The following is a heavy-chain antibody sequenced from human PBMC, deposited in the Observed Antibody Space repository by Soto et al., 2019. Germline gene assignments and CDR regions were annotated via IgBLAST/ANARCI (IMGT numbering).Heavy chain of an antibody. D-gene: IGHD3-16*02. Sequence: LRLCCAASRVTFSLYVMHWFRQTPGKGLEWVAAISYDGSMKFYVDSVKGRFTISRDNSRNTVYLQMNSLRVDDTSVYYCAKYTREYRRSSAIDXWGQVTPVTVSX. V-gene: IGHV3-30*18. CDR1: RVTFSLYV. CDR2: ISYDGSMK. CDR3: AKYTREYRRSSAIDX. J-gene: IGHJ5*02.